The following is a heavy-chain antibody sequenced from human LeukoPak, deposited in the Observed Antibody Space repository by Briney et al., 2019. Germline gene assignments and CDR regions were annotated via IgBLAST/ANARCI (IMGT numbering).Heavy chain of an antibody. CDR3: ARSATVTTGYFDY. Sequence: SSETLSLTCSVSGGSISSSGHYWGWIRQSPEKGLDWIGSIYSNGHTYYNPSVKSRVTISVDTSKNQCSLKLTSGTAAETAVYYCARSATVTTGYFDYWGQGALVTGSS. D-gene: IGHD4-17*01. V-gene: IGHV4-39*07. CDR1: GGSISSSGHY. J-gene: IGHJ4*02. CDR2: IYSNGHT.